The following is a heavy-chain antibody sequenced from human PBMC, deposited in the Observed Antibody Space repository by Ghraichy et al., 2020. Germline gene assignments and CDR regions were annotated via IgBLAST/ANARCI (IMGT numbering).Heavy chain of an antibody. CDR1: GGTFSSYA. Sequence: SVKVSCKASGGTFSSYAISWVRQAPGQGLEWMGRIIPILGIANYAQKFQGRVTITADKSTSTAYMELSSLRSEDTAVYYCARDDSSGGSFQGVYDPWGQGTLVTVSS. J-gene: IGHJ5*02. V-gene: IGHV1-69*04. CDR3: ARDDSSGGSFQGVYDP. CDR2: IIPILGIA. D-gene: IGHD2-15*01.